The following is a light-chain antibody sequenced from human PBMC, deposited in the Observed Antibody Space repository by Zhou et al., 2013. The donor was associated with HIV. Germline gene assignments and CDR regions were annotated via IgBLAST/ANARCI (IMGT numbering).Light chain of an antibody. CDR1: QNISPW. J-gene: IGKJ1*01. Sequence: DIQMTQSPSRLSAAVGDRVTITCRXSQNISPWLAWYQQKPGKAPSLLIYKTSTIESGVPSRFGGGGSGTHFTLTIDTLQPDDFATYYCQQYNSYPWTFGQGTKVEIK. CDR3: QQYNSYPWT. CDR2: KTS. V-gene: IGKV1-5*03.